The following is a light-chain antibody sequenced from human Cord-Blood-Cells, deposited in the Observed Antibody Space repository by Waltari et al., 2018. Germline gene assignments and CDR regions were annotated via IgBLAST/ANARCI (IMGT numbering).Light chain of an antibody. CDR1: SSDVGGYNY. Sequence: QSALTQPASVSGSPGQSITISCTGTSSDVGGYNYVSWYQQHPGKAPKLMIYDVSKRPSGVSNRFSGSKSGYTASLTISGLQAEDEADYYCSSYTSSSTYWVFGGGTKLTVL. CDR3: SSYTSSSTYWV. J-gene: IGLJ3*02. V-gene: IGLV2-14*01. CDR2: DVS.